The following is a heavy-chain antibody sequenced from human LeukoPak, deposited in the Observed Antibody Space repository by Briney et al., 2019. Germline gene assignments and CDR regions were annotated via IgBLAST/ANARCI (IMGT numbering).Heavy chain of an antibody. D-gene: IGHD5-12*01. CDR3: APLAATTDY. CDR2: ISASGGGT. V-gene: IGHV3-23*01. Sequence: GRSLRLSCAASGFTFSSYAMNWVRQAPGKGLEWVSSISASGGGTYYADSVKGRFTISRDTSNNTLYLQMNSLRAEDTAVYYCAPLAATTDYWGQGTLVTVSS. CDR1: GFTFSSYA. J-gene: IGHJ4*02.